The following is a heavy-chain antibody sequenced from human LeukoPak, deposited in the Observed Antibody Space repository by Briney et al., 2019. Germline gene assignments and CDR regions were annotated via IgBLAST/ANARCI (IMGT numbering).Heavy chain of an antibody. D-gene: IGHD1-26*01. CDR1: GFIFSRYW. J-gene: IGHJ3*02. Sequence: PGGSLRLSCAASGFIFSRYWMHWVRQAPGKELVWVSRINNDGSITNSADSVKGRFTIPRDNAKNSLYLHMHSLRAEDTAVYYCARETRGSGDAFDIWGQGTMVTVSS. CDR2: INNDGSIT. CDR3: ARETRGSGDAFDI. V-gene: IGHV3-74*01.